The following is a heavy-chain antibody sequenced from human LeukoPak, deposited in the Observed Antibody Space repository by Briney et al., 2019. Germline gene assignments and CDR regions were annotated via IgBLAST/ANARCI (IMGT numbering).Heavy chain of an antibody. V-gene: IGHV4-59*01. D-gene: IGHD3-3*01. Sequence: PSETLSLTCTVSGGSISSYYWSWIRQPPGKGLEWIGYIYYSGSTNYNPSLKSRVTISVDTSKNQFSLKLSSVTAADTAVYYCARVMLRRAIFGVVIMGWFDPWGQGTLVTVSS. CDR2: IYYSGST. CDR3: ARVMLRRAIFGVVIMGWFDP. CDR1: GGSISSYY. J-gene: IGHJ5*02.